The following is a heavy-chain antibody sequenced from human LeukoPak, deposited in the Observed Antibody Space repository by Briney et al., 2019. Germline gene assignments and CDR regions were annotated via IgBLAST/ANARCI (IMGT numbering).Heavy chain of an antibody. CDR3: AKDVDSGSYYYFDY. J-gene: IGHJ4*02. CDR1: GFTFRSYA. V-gene: IGHV3-23*01. D-gene: IGHD1-26*01. Sequence: GGSLRLSCAASGFTFRSYAVSWVGQAPGKGLEWVSAISASGGSTYYADSVKGRFTISRDNSKNTLYLQLNSLRAEDTALYYCAKDVDSGSYYYFDYWGQGTLVTVSS. CDR2: ISASGGST.